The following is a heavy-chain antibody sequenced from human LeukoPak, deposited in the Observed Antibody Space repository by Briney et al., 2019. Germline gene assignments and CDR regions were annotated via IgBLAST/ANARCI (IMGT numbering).Heavy chain of an antibody. V-gene: IGHV3-30*04. Sequence: GGSLRLSCAASGFTFSSYAMSWVRQAPGKGLEWVAVISYDGSNKYYADSVKGRFTISRDNSKNTLYLQMNSLRAEDTAVYYCARGGAQPPGRYFDYWGQGTLVTVSS. D-gene: IGHD3-16*01. CDR1: GFTFSSYA. J-gene: IGHJ4*02. CDR3: ARGGAQPPGRYFDY. CDR2: ISYDGSNK.